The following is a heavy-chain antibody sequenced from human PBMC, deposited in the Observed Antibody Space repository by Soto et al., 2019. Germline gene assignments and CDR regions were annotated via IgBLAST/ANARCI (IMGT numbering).Heavy chain of an antibody. CDR3: AKDSDYDPGGYYYGSPDY. Sequence: QVQLVESGGGVVQPGRSLRLSCAASGFTFSAYGMHWVRQAPGKGLEWVAVISHDGQNIKYADSVKGRFTISRDNSRDTLYLHMKTLRIDDAALYHCAKDSDYDPGGYYYGSPDYWGQGTLVTVSS. CDR2: ISHDGQNI. V-gene: IGHV3-30*18. J-gene: IGHJ4*02. D-gene: IGHD3-22*01. CDR1: GFTFSAYG.